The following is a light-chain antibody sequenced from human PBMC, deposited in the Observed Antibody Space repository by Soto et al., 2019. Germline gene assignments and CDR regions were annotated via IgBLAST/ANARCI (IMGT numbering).Light chain of an antibody. V-gene: IGLV2-14*03. CDR1: SSDVGGYNY. Sequence: QSALTQPASVSGSPGQSITISCTGTSSDVGGYNYVSWYQQHPGKAPKLMIFDVTNRRSGVSNRFSGSKSGNTASLAISGLQAEYEADYYCYSYTSSNTQVFGGGTQLTVL. CDR2: DVT. CDR3: YSYTSSNTQV. J-gene: IGLJ2*01.